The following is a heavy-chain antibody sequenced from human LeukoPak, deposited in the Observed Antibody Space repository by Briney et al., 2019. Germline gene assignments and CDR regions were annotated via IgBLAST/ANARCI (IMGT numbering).Heavy chain of an antibody. Sequence: ASDPVPHLACLYSFPRYYLHWVRQAPAQAREWMGIINPSGCRSSHLQKFQGRVTMTRDTSTSTVYMELSTLRSEGTAVYYCARDGLRTIYGSGSYYLDDYWGQGTLVTVSS. CDR3: ARDGLRTIYGSGSYYLDDY. J-gene: IGHJ4*02. V-gene: IGHV1-46*01. D-gene: IGHD3-10*01. CDR1: LYSFPRYY. CDR2: INPSGCRS.